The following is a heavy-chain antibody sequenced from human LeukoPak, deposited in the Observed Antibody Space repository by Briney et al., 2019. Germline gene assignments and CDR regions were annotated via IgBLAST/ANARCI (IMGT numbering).Heavy chain of an antibody. V-gene: IGHV4-39*01. CDR3: AKTFDILTGYAVFDP. D-gene: IGHD3-9*01. J-gene: IGHJ5*02. Sequence: SETLSLTCTVSGGSASSTSYYWGWIRQPPGKGLEWIGSIHYSGTNYYNPSLKSRVTISVDTSKNQFSLKLISVTAADTAVYYCAKTFDILTGYAVFDPWGQGTLVTVSS. CDR2: IHYSGTN. CDR1: GGSASSTSYY.